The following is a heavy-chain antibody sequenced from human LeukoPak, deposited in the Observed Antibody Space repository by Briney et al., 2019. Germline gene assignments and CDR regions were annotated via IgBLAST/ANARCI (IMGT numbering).Heavy chain of an antibody. J-gene: IGHJ4*02. Sequence: SETLSLTCTVSGGSISSYYWSWIRQPPGKGLEWIGYIYYSGSTNYNPSLKSRVTIPVDTSKNQFSLKLSSVTAADTAVYYCARSPDGIFDYWGQGTLVTVSS. V-gene: IGHV4-59*08. CDR1: GGSISSYY. CDR3: ARSPDGIFDY. D-gene: IGHD1-14*01. CDR2: IYYSGST.